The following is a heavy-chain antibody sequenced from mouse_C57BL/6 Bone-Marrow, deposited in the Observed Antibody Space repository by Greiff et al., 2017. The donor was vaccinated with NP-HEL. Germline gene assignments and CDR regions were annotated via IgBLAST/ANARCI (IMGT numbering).Heavy chain of an antibody. V-gene: IGHV1-59*01. CDR3: ARARVVAKRTWFAY. D-gene: IGHD1-1*01. CDR1: GYTFTSYW. Sequence: QVQLQQPGAELVRPGTSVKLSCKASGYTFTSYWMHWVKQRPGQGLEWIGVIDPSDSYTNYNQKFKGKATLTVDTSSSTAYMQLSSLTSEDYAVYYCARARVVAKRTWFAYWGQGTLVTVSA. J-gene: IGHJ3*01. CDR2: IDPSDSYT.